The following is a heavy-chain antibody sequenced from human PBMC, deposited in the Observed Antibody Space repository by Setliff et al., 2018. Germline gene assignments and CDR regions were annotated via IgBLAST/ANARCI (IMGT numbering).Heavy chain of an antibody. CDR3: ARGGGYNSGSYQGGFYYMDV. V-gene: IGHV4-34*01. CDR2: INHSGSS. Sequence: SETLSLTCAVYGGSLSDYHWSWIRQTPGKGLEWIGKINHSGSSTYNPSLKSRVTISLYTSKSQFSLTLSPVTAADTAVYYCARGGGYNSGSYQGGFYYMDVWGKGTTVTVS. D-gene: IGHD6-19*01. J-gene: IGHJ6*03. CDR1: GGSLSDYH.